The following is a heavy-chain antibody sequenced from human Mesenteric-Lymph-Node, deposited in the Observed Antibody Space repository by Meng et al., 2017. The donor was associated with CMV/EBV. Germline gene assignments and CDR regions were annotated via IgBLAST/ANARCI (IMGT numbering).Heavy chain of an antibody. CDR1: GFTFSNAW. CDR2: IKSKTDGGTT. Sequence: GESLKISCAASGFTFSNAWMSWVRQAPGKGLEWVGRIKSKTDGGTTDYAAPVKGRFTISRDDSKNTLYLQMNSLKTEDTAVYYCARTMRYSASPSDYYYYGMDVWGQGTTVTVSS. CDR3: ARTMRYSASPSDYYYYGMDV. V-gene: IGHV3-15*01. D-gene: IGHD6-13*01. J-gene: IGHJ6*02.